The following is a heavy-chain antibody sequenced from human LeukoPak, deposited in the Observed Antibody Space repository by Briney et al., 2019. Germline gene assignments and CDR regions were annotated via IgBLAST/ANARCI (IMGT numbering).Heavy chain of an antibody. CDR1: GFTFSDYY. J-gene: IGHJ5*02. Sequence: GGSLRLSCAASGFTFSDYYMSWIRQAPGKGLEWVSYISSSGSTIYYADSVKGRFTISRDNAKNSLYLQMNSLRAEDTAVYYCARPYSSGWYWFDPWGQGALVTVSS. CDR2: ISSSGSTI. V-gene: IGHV3-11*01. D-gene: IGHD6-19*01. CDR3: ARPYSSGWYWFDP.